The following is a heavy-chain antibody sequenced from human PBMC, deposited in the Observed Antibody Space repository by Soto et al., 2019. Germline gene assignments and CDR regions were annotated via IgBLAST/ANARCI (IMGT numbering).Heavy chain of an antibody. CDR2: ISSSSSYI. CDR1: GFTFSSYS. Sequence: GGSLRLSCAASGFTFSSYSMNWVRQAPGKGLEWVSSISSSSSYIYYADSVKGRFTISRDNAKNSLYLQMNSLGAEDTAVYYCARDRGQFPVSLGYWGQGTLVTVSS. CDR3: ARDRGQFPVSLGY. J-gene: IGHJ4*02. V-gene: IGHV3-21*01. D-gene: IGHD3-10*01.